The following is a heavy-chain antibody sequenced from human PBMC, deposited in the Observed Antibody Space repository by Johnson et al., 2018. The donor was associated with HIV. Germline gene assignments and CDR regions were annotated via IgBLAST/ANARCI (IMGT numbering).Heavy chain of an antibody. D-gene: IGHD3-16*01. CDR3: ARPQGGAPLAMAFDI. CDR2: IKQDGSEK. V-gene: IGHV3-7*02. CDR1: GFTFSSYW. Sequence: VQLVESGGGLVQPGGSLRLSCAASGFTFSSYWMSWVRQAPGKGLEWVANIKQDGSEKYYVDSVKGRFTISRDNAKNSLYLQMNSLRAEDTAGYYCARPQGGAPLAMAFDIWGQGTMVTVSS. J-gene: IGHJ3*02.